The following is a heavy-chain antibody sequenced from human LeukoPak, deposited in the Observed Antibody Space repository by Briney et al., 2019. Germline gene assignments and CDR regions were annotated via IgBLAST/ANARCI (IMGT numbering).Heavy chain of an antibody. V-gene: IGHV3-30*02. D-gene: IGHD4-17*01. CDR3: AKSGDYRIYYYYYYMDV. J-gene: IGHJ6*03. CDR1: GFTFGSYG. Sequence: GASLRLSCAASGFTFGSYGMHWVRQAPGKGLEWVAVIWSDGSNKYYADSVKGRFTISRDTSKNTLYLQMNSLRSDDTAVYYCAKSGDYRIYYYYYYMDVWGKGTTVTVSS. CDR2: IWSDGSNK.